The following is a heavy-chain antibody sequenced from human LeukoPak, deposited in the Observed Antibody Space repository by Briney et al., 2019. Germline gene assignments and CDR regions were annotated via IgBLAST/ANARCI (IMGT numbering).Heavy chain of an antibody. J-gene: IGHJ6*02. CDR3: AREYYYDSSGYYYGMDV. V-gene: IGHV3-74*01. CDR2: INSDGSST. CDR1: GFTFSSYW. D-gene: IGHD3-22*01. Sequence: PGGSLRLSCAASGFTFSSYWMHWVRQAPGKGLVWVSRINSDGSSTSYADSVKGRFTISRDNAKNSLYLQMNSLRAEDTAVYYCAREYYYDSSGYYYGMDVWDQGTTVTVSS.